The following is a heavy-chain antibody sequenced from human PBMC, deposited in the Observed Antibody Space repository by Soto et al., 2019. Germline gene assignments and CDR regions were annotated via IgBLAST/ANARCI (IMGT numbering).Heavy chain of an antibody. J-gene: IGHJ6*02. Sequence: GGSRRLSCAASGFTFSSYWMSWVRQAPWKGLEWVANIKQDGSEKYYVDSVKGRFTISRDNAKNSLYLQMNSLRAEDTAVYYCAKGSGYSSGWYLSYYYGMDVWGQGTTVTVSS. CDR1: GFTFSSYW. CDR2: IKQDGSEK. V-gene: IGHV3-7*01. CDR3: AKGSGYSSGWYLSYYYGMDV. D-gene: IGHD6-19*01.